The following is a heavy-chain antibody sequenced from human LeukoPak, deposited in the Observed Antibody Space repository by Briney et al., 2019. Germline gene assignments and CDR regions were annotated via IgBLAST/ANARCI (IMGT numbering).Heavy chain of an antibody. D-gene: IGHD3-3*01. V-gene: IGHV3-30*04. CDR1: GFTFSSYA. J-gene: IGHJ6*03. Sequence: GGSLRLSCAASGFTFSSYAMHWVRQAPGKGLEWVAVISYDGSNKYYADSVKGRFTISRDNSKNTLYLQMNSLRAEDTAVYYCARDGDGYGRFLEWLSDMGYYYYYYYMDVWGKGTTVTVSS. CDR3: ARDGDGYGRFLEWLSDMGYYYYYYYMDV. CDR2: ISYDGSNK.